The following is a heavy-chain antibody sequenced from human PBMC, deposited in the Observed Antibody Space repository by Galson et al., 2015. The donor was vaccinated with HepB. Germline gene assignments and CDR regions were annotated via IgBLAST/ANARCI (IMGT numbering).Heavy chain of an antibody. CDR2: TYYRSRWHN. J-gene: IGHJ2*01. V-gene: IGHV6-1*01. CDR3: ARTRGHFDL. Sequence: CAISGDSVSSNSAAWNWIRQSPSRGLEWLGRTYYRSRWHNGYAVSVKSRISITPDTSKNQFSLHLNAVTPEDTAVYYCARTRGHFDLWGRGTLVTVSS. CDR1: GDSVSSNSAA.